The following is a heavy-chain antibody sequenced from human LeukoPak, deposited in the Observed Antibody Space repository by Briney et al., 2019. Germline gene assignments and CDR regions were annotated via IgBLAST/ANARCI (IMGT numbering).Heavy chain of an antibody. CDR3: ARGYDILTGYP. CDR2: INAGNGNT. D-gene: IGHD3-9*01. V-gene: IGHV1-3*01. Sequence: RASVKVSCKASGYTFTSYAMHWVRQAPGQRLEWMGWINAGNGNTKYSQKFQGRVTITRDTSASTAYMELSSLRSEDTAVYYCARGYDILTGYPWGQGTLVTVSS. CDR1: GYTFTSYA. J-gene: IGHJ5*02.